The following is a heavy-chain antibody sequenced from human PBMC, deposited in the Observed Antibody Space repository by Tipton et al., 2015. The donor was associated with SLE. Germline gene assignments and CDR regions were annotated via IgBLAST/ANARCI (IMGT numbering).Heavy chain of an antibody. D-gene: IGHD4-11*01. CDR1: GGSIRTYY. Sequence: TLSLTCSVSGGSIRTYYWGWIRQPPGKGLEWIGYMYHSGITNYNPSPYSRVTISVDTSKNQFSLKMNSVTAADTAIYYCARNPSGGDYRGKFDPWGQGAQVTVSS. J-gene: IGHJ5*02. CDR2: MYHSGIT. CDR3: ARNPSGGDYRGKFDP. V-gene: IGHV4-59*12.